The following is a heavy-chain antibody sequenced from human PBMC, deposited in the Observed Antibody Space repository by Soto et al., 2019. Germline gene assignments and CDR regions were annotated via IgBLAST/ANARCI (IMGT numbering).Heavy chain of an antibody. CDR3: ARGVGSHYDSYLAFAI. D-gene: IGHD1-26*01. CDR1: GYSISSGYY. J-gene: IGHJ3*02. CDR2: IYHSGST. Sequence: SGTLALTCAVSGYSISSGYYWGWIRQPPGKGLEWIGSIYHSGSTYYNPSLKRRVTISVDTSKNQFYMKLSSVTAADTAVYYCARGVGSHYDSYLAFAIWGQGTMAT. V-gene: IGHV4-38-2*01.